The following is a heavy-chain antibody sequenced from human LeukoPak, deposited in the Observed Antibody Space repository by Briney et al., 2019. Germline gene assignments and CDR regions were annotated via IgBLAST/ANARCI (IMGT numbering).Heavy chain of an antibody. J-gene: IGHJ3*01. Sequence: GGSLRLSCAASGFTFDDYAMHWVRQAPGRGLEWVSGSSWNSGSIGYADSVKGRFTISRDNAKNSLYLQRNSLRAEDMALYYCAKGPAYSLGASSPEVLGQGTMVTVSS. CDR3: AKGPAYSLGASSPEV. V-gene: IGHV3-9*03. CDR1: GFTFDDYA. CDR2: SSWNSGSI. D-gene: IGHD1-26*01.